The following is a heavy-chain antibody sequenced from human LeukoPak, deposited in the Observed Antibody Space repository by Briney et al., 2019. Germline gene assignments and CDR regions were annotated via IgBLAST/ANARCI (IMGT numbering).Heavy chain of an antibody. J-gene: IGHJ4*02. D-gene: IGHD3-22*01. Sequence: PGGSLRLSCAASGFTVSSNYMSWVRQAPGKGLEWVSVIYSGGSTYYADSVKGRFTISRDDSKNTLYLQMNSLRADDTAIYFCGYYDSSGYYYGRLRYWGQGTPVTVSS. CDR2: IYSGGST. CDR3: GYYDSSGYYYGRLRY. V-gene: IGHV3-53*01. CDR1: GFTVSSNY.